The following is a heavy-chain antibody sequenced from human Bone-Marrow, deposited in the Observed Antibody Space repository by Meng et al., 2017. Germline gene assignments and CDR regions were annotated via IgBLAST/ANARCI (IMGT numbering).Heavy chain of an antibody. D-gene: IGHD3-10*01. J-gene: IGHJ4*02. CDR1: GYNFTSYD. V-gene: IGHV1-8*03. CDR2: MNPNCGNT. CDR3: ARVFGPTQGPVRGVINNYFDY. Sequence: ASVKVSCKAFGYNFTSYDINWMRQATGQWLEWMGWMNPNCGNTAYAQKFQGRVTITRNISISTAYMELSSLRSEDTAVYYCARVFGPTQGPVRGVINNYFDYWGQGTLVTVSS.